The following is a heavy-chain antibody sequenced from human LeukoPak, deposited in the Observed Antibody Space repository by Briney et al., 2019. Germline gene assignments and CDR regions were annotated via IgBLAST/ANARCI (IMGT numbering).Heavy chain of an antibody. V-gene: IGHV1-24*01. Sequence: ASVKVSCKVSGYTLTELSMHWVRQAPGKGLEWMGGFDPEDGETIYAQKFQGRVTITADKSTSTAYMELSSLRSEDTAVYYCATTNYDILTGYYDYWGQGTLVTVSS. CDR2: FDPEDGET. J-gene: IGHJ4*02. D-gene: IGHD3-9*01. CDR1: GYTLTELS. CDR3: ATTNYDILTGYYDY.